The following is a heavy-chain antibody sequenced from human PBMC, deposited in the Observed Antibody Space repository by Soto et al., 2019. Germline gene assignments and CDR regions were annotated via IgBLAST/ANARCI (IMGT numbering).Heavy chain of an antibody. D-gene: IGHD5-18*01. V-gene: IGHV3-9*01. CDR2: ISWSSGNI. CDR3: VRSKGXYSYGTPFDY. CDR1: GFTFDDYA. Sequence: PGGSLRLSCAASGFTFDDYAMYWVRQVLGKGLEWVSSISWSSGNIGYADSVKGRFTTSRDNAENSLYLQMNSLRPEDTALYYCVRSKGXYSYGTPFDYWGQGT. J-gene: IGHJ4*02.